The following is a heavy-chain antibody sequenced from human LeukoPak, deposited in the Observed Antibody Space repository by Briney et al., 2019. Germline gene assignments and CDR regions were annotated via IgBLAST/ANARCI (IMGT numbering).Heavy chain of an antibody. CDR3: ARGYCSGGSCYSYYYYNYMDV. V-gene: IGHV4-39*07. CDR1: GGSISSGSYY. J-gene: IGHJ6*03. CDR2: INHSGST. D-gene: IGHD2-15*01. Sequence: SQTLSLTCTVSGGSISSGSYYWSWIRQPPGKGLEWIGEINHSGSTNYNPSLKSRVTISVDTSKNQFSLKLSSVTAADTAVYYCARGYCSGGSCYSYYYYNYMDVWGKGTTVTVSS.